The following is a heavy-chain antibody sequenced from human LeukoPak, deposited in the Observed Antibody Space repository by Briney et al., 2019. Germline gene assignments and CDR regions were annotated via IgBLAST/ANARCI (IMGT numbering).Heavy chain of an antibody. J-gene: IGHJ6*03. Sequence: GASVKVSCKASGGTFSSYAISWVRQAPGQGLEWMGGIIPIFGTANYAQKFQGRVTITADKSTSTAYMELSSLRSEDTAVYYCAREVVPAAHYYYYMDVWGKGTTVTISS. CDR3: AREVVPAAHYYYYMDV. D-gene: IGHD2-2*01. CDR1: GGTFSSYA. V-gene: IGHV1-69*06. CDR2: IIPIFGTA.